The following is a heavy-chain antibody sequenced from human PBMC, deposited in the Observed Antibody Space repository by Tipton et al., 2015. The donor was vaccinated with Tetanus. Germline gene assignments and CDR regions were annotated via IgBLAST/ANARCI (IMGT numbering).Heavy chain of an antibody. CDR2: IYYSGST. D-gene: IGHD1-26*01. Sequence: TLSLTCTVSGGSISSGGYYWSWIRQHPGKGLEWIGDIYYSGSTYYNPYLKSRVSISVDTSKNQFSLKLNSVTAADRAVYYCATDQERGARWWNYFDYWGQGALVTVSS. V-gene: IGHV4-31*03. J-gene: IGHJ4*02. CDR3: ATDQERGARWWNYFDY. CDR1: GGSISSGGYY.